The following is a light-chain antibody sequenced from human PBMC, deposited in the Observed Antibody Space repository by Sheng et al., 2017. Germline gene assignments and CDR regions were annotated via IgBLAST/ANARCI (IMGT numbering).Light chain of an antibody. CDR1: QDISNY. CDR2: DAS. J-gene: IGKJ2*01. CDR3: QQYDNPRH. V-gene: IGKV1-33*01. Sequence: DIQMTQSPSSLSASVGDRVTITCQASQDISNYLNWYQQKPGKAPKLLIYDASNLETGVPSRFSGSGSGTDFTFTISSLQPEDIATYYCQQYDNPRHFGQGPSWRSN.